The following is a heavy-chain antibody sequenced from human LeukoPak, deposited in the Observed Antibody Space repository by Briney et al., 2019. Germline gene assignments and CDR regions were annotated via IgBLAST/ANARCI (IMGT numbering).Heavy chain of an antibody. CDR3: ARDFRGYYYYGMDV. V-gene: IGHV3-30-3*01. CDR2: ISYDGSNK. Sequence: GGSLRLSCAASGFTFSSYAMHWVRQAPGKGLEWVAVISYDGSNKYYADSVKGRFTISRDNSKNTLYLQMNSLRAEDTAVYYCARDFRGYYYYGMDVWGQGTTVTVSS. J-gene: IGHJ6*02. CDR1: GFTFSSYA.